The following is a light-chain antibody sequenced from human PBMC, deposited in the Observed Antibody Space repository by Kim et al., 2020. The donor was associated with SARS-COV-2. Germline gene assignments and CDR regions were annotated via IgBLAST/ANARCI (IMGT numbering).Light chain of an antibody. J-gene: IGKJ1*01. CDR2: GAS. CDR3: QQNYSTPLT. Sequence: DIQMTQSPSSLSASVGDRVTIACRTTQDICNYLAWYQQKPGKAPKLLISGASTLVSGVPSRFSGSGSGTAFTLTISSLQPEDFATYFCQQNYSTPLTFGQGTKVDIK. CDR1: QDICNY. V-gene: IGKV1-27*01.